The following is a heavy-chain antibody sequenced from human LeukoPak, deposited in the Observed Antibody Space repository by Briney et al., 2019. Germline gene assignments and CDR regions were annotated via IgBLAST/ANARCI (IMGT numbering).Heavy chain of an antibody. J-gene: IGHJ4*02. V-gene: IGHV3-30*02. CDR3: AKDPYSYGSYFDY. D-gene: IGHD5-18*01. CDR1: GFTFSGCG. Sequence: GGSLRLSCAASGFTFSGCGMHWVRQAPGKGLEWVAFIWYDGRDKYYADSVKGQSTISRDNSKNTLYLQMNGLRAEDTAVYYCAKDPYSYGSYFDYWGQGTLVTVSS. CDR2: IWYDGRDK.